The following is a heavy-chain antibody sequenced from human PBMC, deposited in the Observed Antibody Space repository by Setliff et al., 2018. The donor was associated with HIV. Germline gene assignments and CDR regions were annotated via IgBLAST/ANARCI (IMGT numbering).Heavy chain of an antibody. CDR1: GFTFSDSG. CDR2: IWHDGSNE. CDR3: ARDPCYGGTCYFDQ. D-gene: IGHD2-15*01. J-gene: IGHJ4*02. V-gene: IGHV3-33*01. Sequence: GGSLRLSCAASGFTFSDSGMHWVRQTPGKGLEWVAVIWHDGSNEYYADSVKGRFIIFRDNSKNTLNLQMTSLRAEDTAVYYCARDPCYGGTCYFDQWGQGTLVTVS.